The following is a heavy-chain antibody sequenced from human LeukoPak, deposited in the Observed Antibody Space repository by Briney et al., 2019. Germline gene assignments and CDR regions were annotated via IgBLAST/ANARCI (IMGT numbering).Heavy chain of an antibody. D-gene: IGHD1-26*01. V-gene: IGHV1-2*02. J-gene: IGHJ4*02. CDR3: ARGVMWEPRGY. CDR1: GYTFTSYG. Sequence: GASVKVSCKASGYTFTSYGISWVRQAPGQGLEWMGWINPNSGGTNYAQKFQGRVTMTRDTSISTAYMELSRLRSDDTAVYYCARGVMWEPRGYWGQGTLVTVSS. CDR2: INPNSGGT.